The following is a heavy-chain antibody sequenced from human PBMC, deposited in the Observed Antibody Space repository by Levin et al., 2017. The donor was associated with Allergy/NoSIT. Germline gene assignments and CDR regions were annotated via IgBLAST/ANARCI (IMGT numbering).Heavy chain of an antibody. Sequence: ASVKVSCKASGYTFSSYGISWVRQAPGQGLEWMGWISAYNGNTNYVQKFQGRVTITTDTSTRTANMELRSLRPDDTAVYYCARDQVAVTGAVDYWGQGTLVTVSS. CDR3: ARDQVAVTGAVDY. D-gene: IGHD6-19*01. J-gene: IGHJ4*02. V-gene: IGHV1-18*01. CDR1: GYTFSSYG. CDR2: ISAYNGNT.